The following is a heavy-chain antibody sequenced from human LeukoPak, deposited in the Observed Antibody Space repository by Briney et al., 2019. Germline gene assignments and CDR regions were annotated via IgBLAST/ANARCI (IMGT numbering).Heavy chain of an antibody. V-gene: IGHV1-18*01. Sequence: ASVKVSCKASGYTFTSYGISWVRQAPGQGLEWMGWISAYNGNTNYAQKLQGRVTMTTDTSTSTAYMELRSLRSDDTAVYYCASGYYYDSSGYYPIRNWGQGTLVTVSS. CDR2: ISAYNGNT. J-gene: IGHJ4*02. D-gene: IGHD3-22*01. CDR3: ASGYYYDSSGYYPIRN. CDR1: GYTFTSYG.